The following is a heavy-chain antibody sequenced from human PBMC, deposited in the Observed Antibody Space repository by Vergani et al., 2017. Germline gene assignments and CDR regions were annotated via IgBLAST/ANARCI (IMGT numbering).Heavy chain of an antibody. J-gene: IGHJ4*02. D-gene: IGHD2-21*01. V-gene: IGHV4-61*02. CDR2: IYNTAGT. CDR3: ARFSVGFVA. CDR1: GGPFSGSSHY. Sequence: QVKLKESGPGLVGPSETLSLTCTVSGGPFSGSSHYWSWIRQSAGKGLEWIGRIYNTAGTNSDPTLKTRVTMSVDTSKNQFSLKLASVTAADTALYYCARFSVGFVAWGPGTPVTVSS.